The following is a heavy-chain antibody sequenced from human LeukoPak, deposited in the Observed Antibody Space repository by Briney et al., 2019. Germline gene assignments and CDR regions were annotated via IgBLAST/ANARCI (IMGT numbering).Heavy chain of an antibody. CDR1: GYTFTSYG. Sequence: ASVKVSCKASGYTFTSYGISWVRQAPGQGLEWMGWISAYNGNTNYAQKLQGRVTMTTDTSTSTAYMELRSLRSDDTAVYYCARGIAVARPYYYYYMDVWGKGTTVTVSS. D-gene: IGHD6-19*01. CDR3: ARGIAVARPYYYYYMDV. J-gene: IGHJ6*03. V-gene: IGHV1-18*01. CDR2: ISAYNGNT.